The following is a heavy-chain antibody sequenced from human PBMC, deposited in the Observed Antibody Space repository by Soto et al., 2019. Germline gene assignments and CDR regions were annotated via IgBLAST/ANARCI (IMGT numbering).Heavy chain of an antibody. CDR1: GFTFSTFS. D-gene: IGHD6-19*01. Sequence: EVQLVESGGGSVQPGGSLRLSCAASGFTFSTFSMNWVRQAPGRGLEWISYISGVGRPISYADSVNGRFTISRDNAKNSIYLQMDSLTDEDTAVYYCARDLGWAFDSWGQGTLVTVSA. CDR2: ISGVGRPI. J-gene: IGHJ4*02. CDR3: ARDLGWAFDS. V-gene: IGHV3-48*02.